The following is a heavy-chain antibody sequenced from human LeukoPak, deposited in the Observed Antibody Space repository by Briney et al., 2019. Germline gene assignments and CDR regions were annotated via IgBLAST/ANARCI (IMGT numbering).Heavy chain of an antibody. CDR3: ARDLLYKGGSYFDY. D-gene: IGHD1-26*01. CDR2: IYYSGST. Sequence: SETLSLTCTVSGGSISSYYWSWIRQPPGKGLEWIGYIYYSGSTNYNPSLKSRVTISVDTSKNQFSLKLSSVTAADTAVYYCARDLLYKGGSYFDYWGQGTLVTVSS. J-gene: IGHJ4*02. V-gene: IGHV4-59*01. CDR1: GGSISSYY.